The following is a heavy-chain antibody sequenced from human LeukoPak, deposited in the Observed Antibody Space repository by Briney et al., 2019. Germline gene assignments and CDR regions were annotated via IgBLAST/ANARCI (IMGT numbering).Heavy chain of an antibody. CDR3: AREVVAATPSSYMDV. D-gene: IGHD2-15*01. J-gene: IGHJ6*03. Sequence: SDTLSLICTVSGGYISSYYWSWIRQPPGKGLEGIGYIYYSGSTNYNPSLKSRVTISVDTSKNQFSLKLSSVTAADTAVYYCAREVVAATPSSYMDVWGKGTTVTVSS. CDR1: GGYISSYY. CDR2: IYYSGST. V-gene: IGHV4-59*01.